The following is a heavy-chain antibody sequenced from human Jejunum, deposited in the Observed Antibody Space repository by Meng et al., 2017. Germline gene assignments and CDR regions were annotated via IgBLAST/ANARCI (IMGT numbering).Heavy chain of an antibody. CDR3: ARVADSSAPFDY. CDR1: GASISDHY. D-gene: IGHD2-15*01. J-gene: IGHJ4*02. CDR2: MYYTGTT. V-gene: IGHV4-59*11. Sequence: SETLSLTCTVSGASISDHYWSWIRQPPGKGLEWIGDMYYTGTTNYNPSLKSRVTMSVDTSMNQFSLRLTSVTAADTAVYYCARVADSSAPFDYWVQGTLVTVSS.